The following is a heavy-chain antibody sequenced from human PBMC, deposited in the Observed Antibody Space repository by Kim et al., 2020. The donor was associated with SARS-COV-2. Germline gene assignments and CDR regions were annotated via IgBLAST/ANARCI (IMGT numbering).Heavy chain of an antibody. Sequence: SVKVSCKASGGTFSSYAISWVRQAPGQGLEWMGGIIPIFGTANYAQKFQGRVTITADESTSTAYMELSSLRSEDTAVYYCARDIPQSPSRLRFLEWLPTMGPIGYYGMDVWGQGTTVTVSS. V-gene: IGHV1-69*13. CDR3: ARDIPQSPSRLRFLEWLPTMGPIGYYGMDV. CDR1: GGTFSSYA. J-gene: IGHJ6*02. D-gene: IGHD3-3*01. CDR2: IIPIFGTA.